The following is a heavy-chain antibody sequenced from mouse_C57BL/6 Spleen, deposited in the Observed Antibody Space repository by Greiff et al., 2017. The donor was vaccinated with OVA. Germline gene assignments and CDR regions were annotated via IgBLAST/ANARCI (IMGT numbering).Heavy chain of an antibody. D-gene: IGHD2-4*01. Sequence: VQLQQSGAELVRPGASVTLSCKASGYTFTDYEMHWVKQTPVHGLEWIGAIDPETGGTAYNQKFKGKAILTADKSSSTASMELRSLTSEDSAVYYCTRRSLRYDYDGFAYWGQGTLVTVSA. V-gene: IGHV1-15*01. CDR2: IDPETGGT. J-gene: IGHJ3*01. CDR3: TRRSLRYDYDGFAY. CDR1: GYTFTDYE.